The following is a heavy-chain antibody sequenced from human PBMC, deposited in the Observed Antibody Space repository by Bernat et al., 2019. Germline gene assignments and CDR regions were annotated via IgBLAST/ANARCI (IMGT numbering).Heavy chain of an antibody. CDR2: IWYDGSNK. CDR3: AGRRQQLGAAIDY. Sequence: QVQLVESGGGVVQPGRSLRLSCAASGFTFSSYGMHWVRQAPGKGLEWVAVIWYDGSNKYYADSVKGRFTISRDNSKNTLYLQMNSLRAEDTAVYYCAGRRQQLGAAIDYWGQGTLVSVSS. J-gene: IGHJ4*02. D-gene: IGHD6-13*01. V-gene: IGHV3-33*01. CDR1: GFTFSSYG.